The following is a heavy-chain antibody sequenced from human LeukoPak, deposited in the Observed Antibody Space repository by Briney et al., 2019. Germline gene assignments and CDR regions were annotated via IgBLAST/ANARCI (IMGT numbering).Heavy chain of an antibody. D-gene: IGHD3-22*01. CDR1: GFTFSNFW. V-gene: IGHV3-74*01. CDR3: AKVGDYYDSSGYYPFDY. Sequence: GGSLRLSCAASGFTFSNFWMHWVRQAPGKGLVWVALIYGDGSFTRYADSVKGRFTISRDNAKNTVYLQMNSLRAEDTAVYYCAKVGDYYDSSGYYPFDYWGQGTLVTVSS. CDR2: IYGDGSFT. J-gene: IGHJ4*02.